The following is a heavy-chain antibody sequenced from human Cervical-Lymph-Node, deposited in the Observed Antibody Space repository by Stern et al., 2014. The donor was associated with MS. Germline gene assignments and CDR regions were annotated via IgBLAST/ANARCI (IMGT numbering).Heavy chain of an antibody. Sequence: VQLVESGAEVKKPGASVKVSCKASGYTFINYAISWVRQAPGQGLEWMGWINTYNGNTNYAQNLQDRVTMTTDTSTSTAYMELTSLRSDDTAIYFCARDIVVLVAATRLLGYGVDVWGQGTTVTVS. CDR1: GYTFINYA. CDR3: ARDIVVLVAATRLLGYGVDV. J-gene: IGHJ6*02. V-gene: IGHV1-18*01. D-gene: IGHD2-15*01. CDR2: INTYNGNT.